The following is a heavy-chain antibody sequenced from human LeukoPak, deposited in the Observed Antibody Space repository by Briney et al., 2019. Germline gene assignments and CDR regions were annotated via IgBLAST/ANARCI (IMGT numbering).Heavy chain of an antibody. D-gene: IGHD2-2*01. CDR2: ISGSGGST. Sequence: AGGSLRLSCAASGFTFSSYAMSWVRQAPGKGLEWVSAISGSGGSTYYADSVKGRFTNSRDNSKNTLYLQMNSLRAEDTAVYYCAKNGYCSSTSCFSFDYWGQGTLVTVSS. CDR3: AKNGYCSSTSCFSFDY. CDR1: GFTFSSYA. J-gene: IGHJ4*02. V-gene: IGHV3-23*01.